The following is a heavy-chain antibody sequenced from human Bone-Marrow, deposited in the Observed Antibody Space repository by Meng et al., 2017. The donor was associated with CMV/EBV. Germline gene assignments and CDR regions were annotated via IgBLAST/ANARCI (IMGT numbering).Heavy chain of an antibody. CDR1: GYTFTGYY. CDR3: ARRLMLGCSSTSCYGPSSPMDY. J-gene: IGHJ4*02. Sequence: ASVKVSCKASGYTFTGYYVHWVRQAPGQGLEWMGWINPHSGGTDYAQKFQGRVTMTRDTSISTAYMELSRLRSDDTAVYYCARRLMLGCSSTSCYGPSSPMDYWGQGTLVTVYS. V-gene: IGHV1-2*02. D-gene: IGHD2-2*01. CDR2: INPHSGGT.